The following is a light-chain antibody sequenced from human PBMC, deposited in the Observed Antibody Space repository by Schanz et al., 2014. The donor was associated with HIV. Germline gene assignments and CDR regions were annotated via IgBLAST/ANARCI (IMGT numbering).Light chain of an antibody. J-gene: IGLJ1*01. Sequence: QSALTQPASVSGSPGQSITISCTGTSSDVGSYDLVSWYQQHPDKAPKLIIYDVTTRPSGISSRFSGSKSGNTAYLTISGLLAEDEADYYCSSYTTTSTYVFGAGTKLTVL. CDR3: SSYTTTSTYV. CDR1: SSDVGSYDL. V-gene: IGLV2-14*03. CDR2: DVT.